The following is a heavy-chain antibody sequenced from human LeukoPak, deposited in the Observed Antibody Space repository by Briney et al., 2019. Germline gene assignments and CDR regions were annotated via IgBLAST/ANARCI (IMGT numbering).Heavy chain of an antibody. CDR3: ARVRRYWTNGVCATGFDP. CDR1: GGSISSYY. D-gene: IGHD2-8*01. V-gene: IGHV4-59*01. J-gene: IGHJ5*02. Sequence: PSETLSLTCTVSGGSISSYYWSWIRQPPGKGLEWIGYIYYSGSTNYNPSLKSRVTIFIDTSKNQFSLKLSSVTAADTAVYYCARVRRYWTNGVCATGFDPWGHGILVTVSS. CDR2: IYYSGST.